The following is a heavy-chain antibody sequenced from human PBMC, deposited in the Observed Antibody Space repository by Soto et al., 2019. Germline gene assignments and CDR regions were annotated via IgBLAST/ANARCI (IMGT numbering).Heavy chain of an antibody. J-gene: IGHJ1*01. CDR3: ARDNSILGAPFQD. CDR2: IYADGGT. D-gene: IGHD3-16*01. V-gene: IGHV3-53*02. CDR1: GFTVSSNS. Sequence: EVELVETGGGSIQPGGSLRLSCAVSGFTVSSNSMSWVRQAPGKGLEWVSLIYADGGTYYGDSVKGRFTISRDTSKNRVSLQMTSLRADDTAVYYCARDNSILGAPFQDWGQGTLVTVSS.